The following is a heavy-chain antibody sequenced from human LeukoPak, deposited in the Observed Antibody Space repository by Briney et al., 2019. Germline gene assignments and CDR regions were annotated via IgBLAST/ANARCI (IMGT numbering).Heavy chain of an antibody. CDR3: AKLLGLQLSPFDY. Sequence: PGGSLRLSCAASGFTFSSYAMSWVRQAPGKGLEWVSGISGSGGSTYYADSVKGRFTISRDNSKNTLYLEMNSLRAEDTAVYYCAKLLGLQLSPFDYWGQGTLVTVSS. CDR1: GFTFSSYA. D-gene: IGHD5-24*01. J-gene: IGHJ4*02. V-gene: IGHV3-23*01. CDR2: ISGSGGST.